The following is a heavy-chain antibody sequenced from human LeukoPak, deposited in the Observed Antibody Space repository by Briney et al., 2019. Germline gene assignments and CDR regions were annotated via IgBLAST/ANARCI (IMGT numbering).Heavy chain of an antibody. Sequence: GGSLTLSCAASGSNFGVYYMNWVRQAPGKGLEWVSSISSSGSITYYADSVTGRFTISRDNARNSLYLQMNSLRDEDTGVYYCAIGGGTMLRSDFDFWGQGTLVTVSS. CDR2: ISSSGSIT. CDR1: GSNFGVYY. CDR3: AIGGGTMLRSDFDF. D-gene: IGHD3-10*01. J-gene: IGHJ4*02. V-gene: IGHV3-48*02.